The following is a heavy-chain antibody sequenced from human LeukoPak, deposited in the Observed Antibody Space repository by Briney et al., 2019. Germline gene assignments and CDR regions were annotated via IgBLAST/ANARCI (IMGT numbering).Heavy chain of an antibody. CDR2: ISSSSSYI. D-gene: IGHD2-2*01. J-gene: IGHJ5*02. V-gene: IGHV3-21*01. CDR3: ARAKRVVPARFDP. CDR1: GFSFSGYA. Sequence: PGGSLRLSCAASGFSFSGYAMNWVRQAPGKGLEWVSSISSSSSYIYYADSVKGRFTISRDNAKNSLYLQMNSLRAEDTAVYYCARAKRVVPARFDPWGQGTLVTVSS.